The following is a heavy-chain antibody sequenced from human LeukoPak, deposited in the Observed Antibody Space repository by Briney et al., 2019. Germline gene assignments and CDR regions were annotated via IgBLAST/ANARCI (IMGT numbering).Heavy chain of an antibody. V-gene: IGHV1-8*01. D-gene: IGHD6-6*01. CDR3: GRSSIAANWFDP. J-gene: IGHJ5*02. CDR1: GYTFTSYD. CDR2: MNPNSGNT. Sequence: SSVKVSCKASGYTFTSYDINWVRQATGQGVEWMGWMNPNSGNTGYAHKLQGGVTQTRNTPISTDSMELSSLKSEDKAVYYCGRSSIAANWFDPWGQGTLVTVSS.